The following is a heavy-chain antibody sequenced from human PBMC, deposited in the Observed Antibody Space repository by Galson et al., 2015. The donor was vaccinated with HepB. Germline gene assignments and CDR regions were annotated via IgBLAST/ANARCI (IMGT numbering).Heavy chain of an antibody. J-gene: IGHJ4*02. CDR2: IKEDGSEK. D-gene: IGHD3-22*01. CDR1: GFTFSSYW. CDR3: AREYYDSGGYYGPSFDN. Sequence: SLRLSCAASGFTFSSYWMTWVRQAPGKGLEWVANIKEDGSEKYYVYSVEGRFTISRDNAKNSLYLEMNSLRAEDTAVYYCAREYYDSGGYYGPSFDNWGQGTLVTVSS. V-gene: IGHV3-7*03.